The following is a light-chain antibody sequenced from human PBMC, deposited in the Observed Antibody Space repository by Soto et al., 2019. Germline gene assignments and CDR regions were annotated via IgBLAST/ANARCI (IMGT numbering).Light chain of an antibody. V-gene: IGKV3-20*01. J-gene: IGKJ4*01. CDR1: QSVSSSY. Sequence: EIVLTQSPGTLSFSPGERATLSCRASQSVSSSYLAWYQQKPGQAPRLLIYGASSRATGIPDRFSGSGSGTDFTLTISRLEXEDFAVYYCQQYGSSPLTFGGGTKVEIK. CDR2: GAS. CDR3: QQYGSSPLT.